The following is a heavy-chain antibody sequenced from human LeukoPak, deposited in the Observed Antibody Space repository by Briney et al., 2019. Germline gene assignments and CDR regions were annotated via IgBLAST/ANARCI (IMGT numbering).Heavy chain of an antibody. CDR3: ARDTRGIAVAGYWYFDL. D-gene: IGHD6-19*01. CDR1: GGSISSSSYY. V-gene: IGHV4-39*07. J-gene: IGHJ2*01. CDR2: IYYSGST. Sequence: SETLSLTCTVSGGSISSSSYYWGWIRQPPGKGLEWIGSIYYSGSTYYNPSLKSRVTISVDTSKNQFSLKLSSVTAADTAVYYCARDTRGIAVAGYWYFDLWGRGTLVTVSS.